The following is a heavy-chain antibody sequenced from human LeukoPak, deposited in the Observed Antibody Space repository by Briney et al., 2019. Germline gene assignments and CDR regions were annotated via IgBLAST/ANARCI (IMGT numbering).Heavy chain of an antibody. V-gene: IGHV4-39*01. CDR3: ARGKNCSSTSCYTSPYFDY. CDR1: GGSISSSSYY. CDR2: IYYSGST. J-gene: IGHJ4*02. Sequence: SETLSLTCTVSGGSISSSSYYWGWIRQPPGKGLEWIGSIYYSGSTYYNPSLKSRVTISVDTSKNQFSLKLSSVTAADTAVYYCARGKNCSSTSCYTSPYFDYWGQGTLVTVSS. D-gene: IGHD2-2*02.